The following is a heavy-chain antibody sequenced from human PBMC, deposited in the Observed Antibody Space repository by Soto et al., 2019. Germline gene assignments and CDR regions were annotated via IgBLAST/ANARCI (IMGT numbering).Heavy chain of an antibody. CDR3: ATGGGFIESRMVWFDP. J-gene: IGHJ5*02. CDR1: GGSLSGSY. V-gene: IGHV4-34*01. CDR2: INHRGST. D-gene: IGHD1-26*01. Sequence: PSEPLSLTCAVYGGSLSGSYWSWIRQTPGKGLEWIGSINHRGSTNYNPSLRSRVTISILTSKNEFSLRLTSVTAADTAMYYCATGGGFIESRMVWFDPWGQATLVTVSS.